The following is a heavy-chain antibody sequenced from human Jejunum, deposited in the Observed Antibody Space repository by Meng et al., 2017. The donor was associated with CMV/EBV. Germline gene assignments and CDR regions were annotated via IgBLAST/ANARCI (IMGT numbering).Heavy chain of an antibody. V-gene: IGHV7-4-1*02. Sequence: VQLRSELKKPGASVKVSCKASGYTFTRYPMNWVRQAPGQGLEWMGWISTNTGNPTYAQGFTGRFVFSVDTSVSTAYLQISSLKAEDTAVYYCGTLKYTSGFYGPAYWGQGALVTVSS. D-gene: IGHD6-19*01. CDR2: ISTNTGNP. J-gene: IGHJ4*02. CDR1: GYTFTRYP. CDR3: GTLKYTSGFYGPAY.